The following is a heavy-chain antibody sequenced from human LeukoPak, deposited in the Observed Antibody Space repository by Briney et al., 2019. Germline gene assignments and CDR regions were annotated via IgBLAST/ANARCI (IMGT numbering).Heavy chain of an antibody. CDR2: IDTSGST. CDR3: AREGIYGDYRH. V-gene: IGHV4-61*02. D-gene: IGHD4-17*01. J-gene: IGHJ4*02. CDR1: GGSITNGGYY. Sequence: SQTLSLTCTVSGGSITNGGYYWSWIRQPAGKGLEWIGRIDTSGSTNYNPSLKSRVTMSADTSKKQFSLKLRSVTAADTAVYYCAREGIYGDYRHWGQGTLVTVSS.